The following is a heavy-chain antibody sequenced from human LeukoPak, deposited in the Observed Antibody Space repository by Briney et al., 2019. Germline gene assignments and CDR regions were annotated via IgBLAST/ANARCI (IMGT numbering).Heavy chain of an antibody. CDR2: IYYSGST. CDR1: GGSISGFY. J-gene: IGHJ4*02. CDR3: ARRPTGSYWLDY. Sequence: SETLSLTCTVSGGSISGFYWSWIRQSPGKGPEWIGYIYYSGSTDYNPSLKSRVTMSVDTSKNHLSLKLSSVTAADTAVYYCARRPTGSYWLDYWGQGTLVTVSS. D-gene: IGHD1-26*01. V-gene: IGHV4-59*08.